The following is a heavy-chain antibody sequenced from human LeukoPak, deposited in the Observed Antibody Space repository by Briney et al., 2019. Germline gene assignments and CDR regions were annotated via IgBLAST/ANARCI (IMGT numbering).Heavy chain of an antibody. J-gene: IGHJ5*02. V-gene: IGHV1-69*13. CDR1: GYTFTSYY. Sequence: ASVKVSCKASGYTFTSYYMHWVRQAPGQGLEWMGGIIPIFGTANYAQKFQGRVTITADESTSTAYMELSSLRSEDTAVYYCARDEPPNDFWSGPNWFDPWGQGTLVTVSS. CDR3: ARDEPPNDFWSGPNWFDP. CDR2: IIPIFGTA. D-gene: IGHD3-3*01.